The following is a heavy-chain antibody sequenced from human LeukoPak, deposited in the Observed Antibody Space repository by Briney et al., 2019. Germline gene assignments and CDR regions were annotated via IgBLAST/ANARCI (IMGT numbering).Heavy chain of an antibody. CDR1: GGIFSSYA. CDR2: IIPIFGTA. CDR3: ARGSIAARVSFDY. J-gene: IGHJ4*02. Sequence: SVKVSCKASGGIFSSYAISWVRQAPGQGLEWMGRIIPIFGTANYAQKFQGRVTITTEASTSTAYMELSSLRSEDTAVYYCARGSIAARVSFDYWGQGTLVTVSS. V-gene: IGHV1-69*05. D-gene: IGHD6-6*01.